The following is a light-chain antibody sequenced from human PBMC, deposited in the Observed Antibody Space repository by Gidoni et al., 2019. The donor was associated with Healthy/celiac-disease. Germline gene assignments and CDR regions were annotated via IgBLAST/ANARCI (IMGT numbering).Light chain of an antibody. CDR1: KSVSSY. Sequence: ENVLTQSPATLSSSPGERATLSCRASKSVSSYLAWYQQKPGQAPRLLIYAASNRATGIPARFSGSVSGTVFTLTISSLEPEDFAVYSCQQRSNWLTFGGGTKVEIK. J-gene: IGKJ4*01. V-gene: IGKV3-11*01. CDR2: AAS. CDR3: QQRSNWLT.